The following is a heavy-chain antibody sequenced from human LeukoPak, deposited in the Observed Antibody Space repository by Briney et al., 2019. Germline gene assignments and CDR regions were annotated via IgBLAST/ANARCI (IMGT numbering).Heavy chain of an antibody. CDR1: GGSISSYY. CDR3: ARDSGYNWFDP. D-gene: IGHD3-22*01. CDR2: IYYSGST. V-gene: IGHV4-59*01. Sequence: KPSETLSLTCTVSGGSISSYYWSWIRQPPGKGLEWIGYIYYSGSTDYTPSLKSRVTISVDTSKNQFSLKLSSVTAADTAVYYCARDSGYNWFDPWGQGTLVTVSS. J-gene: IGHJ5*02.